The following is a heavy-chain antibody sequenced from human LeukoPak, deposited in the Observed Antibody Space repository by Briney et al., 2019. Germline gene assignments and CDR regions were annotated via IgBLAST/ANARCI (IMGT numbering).Heavy chain of an antibody. J-gene: IGHJ6*02. D-gene: IGHD1-26*01. CDR2: IKPDGSEK. V-gene: IGHV3-7*05. CDR3: TRDASGDTNSGPRMDV. Sequence: GGSLRLSCAASAFTFRTYWMSWVRQAPGKGLEWVAMIKPDGSEKYYVDCVKGLFTISRDNAKNSLYLQMSSLRAEDTAVYYCTRDASGDTNSGPRMDVWGQGTTVTVSS. CDR1: AFTFRTYW.